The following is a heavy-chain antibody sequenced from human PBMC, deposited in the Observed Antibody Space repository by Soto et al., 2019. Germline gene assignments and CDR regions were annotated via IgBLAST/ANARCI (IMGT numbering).Heavy chain of an antibody. J-gene: IGHJ4*02. V-gene: IGHV3-21*01. Sequence: GGSLRLSCLASGFSFNRFNMNWIRRAPGRGLEWVASISVNGDNIKYGDSVQGRFTISRDNSERAVFLDLSSLRVEDTAVYYCARVLGLLKSLFDYWGLGTLVT. CDR2: ISVNGDNI. CDR3: ARVLGLLKSLFDY. D-gene: IGHD3-16*01. CDR1: GFSFNRFN.